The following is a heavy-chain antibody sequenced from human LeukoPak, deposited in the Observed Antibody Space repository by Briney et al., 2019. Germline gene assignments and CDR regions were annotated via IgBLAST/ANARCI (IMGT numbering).Heavy chain of an antibody. V-gene: IGHV3-48*01. J-gene: IGHJ4*02. CDR2: ISSSSSTI. CDR1: GFTFSSYA. D-gene: IGHD6-6*01. CDR3: VRDAGWGSSSSSFDY. Sequence: GGSLRLSCAASGFTFSSYAMSWVRQAPGKGLEWVSYISSSSSTIYYADSVKGRFTISRDNAKNSLYLQMNSLRAEDTAVYYCVRDAGWGSSSSSFDYWGQGTLVTVSS.